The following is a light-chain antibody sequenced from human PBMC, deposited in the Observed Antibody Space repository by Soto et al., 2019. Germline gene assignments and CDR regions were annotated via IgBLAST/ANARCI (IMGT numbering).Light chain of an antibody. Sequence: EIVMTQYPSTLSVSPGERATLSCRASQSITRNLAWYQQSPGQAPRLLIYGASTRATGIPARFSGSGSGTEFTLTINSLQSEDFAVYYCQQYNNWPMWTFGQGTKVDIK. J-gene: IGKJ1*01. V-gene: IGKV3-15*01. CDR3: QQYNNWPMWT. CDR2: GAS. CDR1: QSITRN.